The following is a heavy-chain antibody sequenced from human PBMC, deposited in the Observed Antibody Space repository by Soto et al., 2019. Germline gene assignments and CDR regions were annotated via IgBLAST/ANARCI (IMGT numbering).Heavy chain of an antibody. J-gene: IGHJ4*03. CDR3: TPGSVEGF. Sequence: EVQLVESGGGFIYPGGSLRLSCAASGLTISNAWMNWVRQAPGKGLEWVGRIKTNTEGGTTDYAAAVKGRFTVSTDDAKHTLYLQIKSPKTEGRAVYYWTPGSVEGFWGQGAPVTVSS. CDR1: GLTISNAW. D-gene: IGHD2-15*01. CDR2: IKTNTEGGTT. V-gene: IGHV3-15*07.